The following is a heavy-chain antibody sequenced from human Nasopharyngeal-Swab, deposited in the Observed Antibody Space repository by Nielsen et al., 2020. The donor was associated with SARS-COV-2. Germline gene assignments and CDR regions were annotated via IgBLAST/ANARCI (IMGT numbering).Heavy chain of an antibody. CDR1: GYSISFGYF. D-gene: IGHD6-6*01. V-gene: IGHV4-38-2*02. J-gene: IGHJ5*02. CDR2: ISHGGNT. CDR3: ARDLAYHSSSVWFDP. Sequence: SETLSLTCTVSGYSISFGYFWGWIRQPPGKGLELIGSISHGGNTYYNPSLKSRVSISVDTSKNQFSLRLNSVTAADTAVYYCARDLAYHSSSVWFDPWGQGTLVTVSS.